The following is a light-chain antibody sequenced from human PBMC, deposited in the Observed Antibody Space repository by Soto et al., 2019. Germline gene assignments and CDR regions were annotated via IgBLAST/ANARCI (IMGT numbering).Light chain of an antibody. V-gene: IGKV1-5*03. CDR1: QSISNW. J-gene: IGKJ1*01. Sequence: DIQMTQPPSTLSASVGDRVTITCRASQSISNWLAWYQQKPGKAPKVLIYKASTLESGVPSRFSGSGSGTEFTLTISSLQPDDFATYYCQQYNTYSWTFGQGTKVEI. CDR2: KAS. CDR3: QQYNTYSWT.